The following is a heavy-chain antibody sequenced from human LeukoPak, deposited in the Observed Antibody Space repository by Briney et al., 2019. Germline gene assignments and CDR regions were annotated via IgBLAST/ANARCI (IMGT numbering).Heavy chain of an antibody. CDR2: ISGSGGST. J-gene: IGHJ4*02. CDR1: GFTFSSYA. Sequence: GGSLRLSCAASGFTFSSYAMSWVRQAPGKGLEWVSAISGSGGSTYYADSVKGRFTISRDNSKNTLHLQMNSLRAEGTAVYYCAKGFSSTTPRGYFDYWGQGTLVTVSS. D-gene: IGHD2-2*01. CDR3: AKGFSSTTPRGYFDY. V-gene: IGHV3-23*01.